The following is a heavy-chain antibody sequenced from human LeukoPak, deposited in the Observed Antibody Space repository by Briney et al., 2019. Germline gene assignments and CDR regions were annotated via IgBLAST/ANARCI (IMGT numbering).Heavy chain of an antibody. D-gene: IGHD6-19*01. Sequence: GGSLRLSCAASGFTFSSYWMHWVRQAPGKGLVWVSRVNTDESRTNYADSVKGRFTISRDNSKNTLYLQMNSLRAEDTAVYYCAKDPIAVADTFDYWGQGTLVTVSS. CDR2: VNTDESRT. J-gene: IGHJ4*02. CDR1: GFTFSSYW. V-gene: IGHV3-74*01. CDR3: AKDPIAVADTFDY.